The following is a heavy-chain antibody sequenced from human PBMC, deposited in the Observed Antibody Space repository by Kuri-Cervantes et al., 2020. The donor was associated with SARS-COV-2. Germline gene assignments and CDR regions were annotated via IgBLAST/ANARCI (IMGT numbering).Heavy chain of an antibody. CDR1: GFSLSTSGVG. D-gene: IGHD3-10*01. V-gene: IGHV2-5*02. Sequence: SGPTLVKPTQTLTLTCTFSGFSLSTSGVGVGWIRQPPGKALEWLALIYWDDDKRYSPSLKSRLTITKDTPKNQVVLTMTNMDPVGTATYYCAHRSITMVRGSWDYWGQGTLVTVSS. CDR2: IYWDDDK. J-gene: IGHJ4*02. CDR3: AHRSITMVRGSWDY.